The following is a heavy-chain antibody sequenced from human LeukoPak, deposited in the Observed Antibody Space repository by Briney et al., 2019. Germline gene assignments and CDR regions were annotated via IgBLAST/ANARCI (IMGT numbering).Heavy chain of an antibody. CDR1: GGSIGSYY. Sequence: SETLSLTCTVSGGSIGSYYWSWIRQPPGKGLEWIGYIYYSGSTNYNPSLKSRVTISVDTSKNQFSLKLSSVTAADTAVYYCARARIAARRYYFDYWGQGTLATVSS. V-gene: IGHV4-59*08. D-gene: IGHD6-6*01. CDR2: IYYSGST. J-gene: IGHJ4*02. CDR3: ARARIAARRYYFDY.